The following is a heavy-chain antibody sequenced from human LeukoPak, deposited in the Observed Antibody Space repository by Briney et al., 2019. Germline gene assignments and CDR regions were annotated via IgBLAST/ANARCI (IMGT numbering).Heavy chain of an antibody. J-gene: IGHJ4*02. CDR2: IYYSGST. D-gene: IGHD3-10*01. V-gene: IGHV4-39*01. Sequence: SETLSLTCSVAGGSMSIYYWGWIRQPPGKGLEWIGSIYYSGSTYYNPSLKSPVTISVDTSKNQFSLKLSSVTAADTAVYYCARHRFYGSGSYSGYWGQGTLVTVSS. CDR3: ARHRFYGSGSYSGY. CDR1: GGSMSIYY.